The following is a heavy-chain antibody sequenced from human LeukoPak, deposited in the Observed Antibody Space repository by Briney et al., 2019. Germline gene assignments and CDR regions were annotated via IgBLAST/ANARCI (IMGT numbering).Heavy chain of an antibody. V-gene: IGHV1-69*13. CDR1: GGTFSGYA. CDR3: AGDLYQDDYGPFDY. D-gene: IGHD4-17*01. J-gene: IGHJ4*02. CDR2: IIPIFGTA. Sequence: GASVKVSCTASGGTFSGYAISWVRQAPGQGLEWMGGIIPIFGTANYAQKFQGRVTITADESTSTAYMELSSLRSEDTAVYYCAGDLYQDDYGPFDYWGQGTLVTVSS.